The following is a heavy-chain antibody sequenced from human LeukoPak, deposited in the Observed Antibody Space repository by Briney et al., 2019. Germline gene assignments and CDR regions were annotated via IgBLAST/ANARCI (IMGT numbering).Heavy chain of an antibody. Sequence: PSETLSLTCTVSGGSISSYYWSWIRQPAGKGLEWIGRIYTSGSTNCNPSLKSRVTISVDTSKNHFSLNLRSVTAADTAVYYCARRSYNSPFRYWGQGTPVTVSS. D-gene: IGHD5-24*01. V-gene: IGHV4-4*07. CDR2: IYTSGST. CDR3: ARRSYNSPFRY. CDR1: GGSISSYY. J-gene: IGHJ4*02.